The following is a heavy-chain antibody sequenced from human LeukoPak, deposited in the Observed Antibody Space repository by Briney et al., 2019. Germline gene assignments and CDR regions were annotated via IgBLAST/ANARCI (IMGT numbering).Heavy chain of an antibody. J-gene: IGHJ3*02. CDR1: GGSISSYY. D-gene: IGHD3-16*01. V-gene: IGHV4-4*07. CDR2: IYTSGSTNNNPT. Sequence: SETLSLTCTVSGGSISSYYWSWIRQPAGKGLEWIGRIYTSGSTNNNPTNYNPSLKSRVTMSVDTSKNHFSLQLTSVTAADTAVYYCARRGSGYAFDIWGQGTMVTVSS. CDR3: ARRGSGYAFDI.